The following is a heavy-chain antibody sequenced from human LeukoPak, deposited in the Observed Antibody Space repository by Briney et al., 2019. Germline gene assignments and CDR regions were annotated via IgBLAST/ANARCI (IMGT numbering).Heavy chain of an antibody. Sequence: GGSLRLSCAASGFTFSSYWMSWVRQAPGKGLEWVANIKQDGSEKYYVDSVKGRFTISRDNAKNSLYLQMNSLRAEDTAMYYCAREGGNQSRYYYYYYYMDVWGKGTTVTVSS. D-gene: IGHD1-14*01. V-gene: IGHV3-7*01. CDR1: GFTFSSYW. J-gene: IGHJ6*03. CDR2: IKQDGSEK. CDR3: AREGGNQSRYYYYYYYMDV.